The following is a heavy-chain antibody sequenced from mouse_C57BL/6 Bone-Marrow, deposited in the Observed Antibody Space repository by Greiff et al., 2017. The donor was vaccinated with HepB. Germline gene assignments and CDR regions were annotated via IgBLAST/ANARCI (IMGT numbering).Heavy chain of an antibody. CDR1: GFTFSSYG. Sequence: EVNVVESGGDLVKPGGSLKLSCAASGFTFSSYGMSWVRQTPDTRLEWVATISSGGSYTYYPDSVKGRFTISRDNAKNTLYLQMSSLKSEDTAMYYCARLDYYAMDYWGQGTSVTVSS. V-gene: IGHV5-6*01. CDR2: ISSGGSYT. CDR3: ARLDYYAMDY. J-gene: IGHJ4*01.